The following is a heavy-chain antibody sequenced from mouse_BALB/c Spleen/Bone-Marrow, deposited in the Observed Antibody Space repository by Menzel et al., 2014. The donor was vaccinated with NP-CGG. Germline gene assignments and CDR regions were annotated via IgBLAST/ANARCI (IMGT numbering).Heavy chain of an antibody. Sequence: LVESGASVKMSCKASGYTFTDYYMDWVKQSHGESFEWIGRVTPYNGGTTYNQKFKGKATLTVDKSSSTAYMALNSLTSEDSAVYYCARTGYWGQGTTLTVSA. V-gene: IGHV1-19*01. CDR2: VTPYNGGT. CDR3: ARTGY. CDR1: GYTFTDYY. J-gene: IGHJ2*01.